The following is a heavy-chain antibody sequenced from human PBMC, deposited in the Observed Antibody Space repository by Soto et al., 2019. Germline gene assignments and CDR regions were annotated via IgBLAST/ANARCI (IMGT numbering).Heavy chain of an antibody. D-gene: IGHD3-10*01. CDR2: IYYSGST. CDR3: ARVMSRGVISPYFDY. V-gene: IGHV4-59*01. J-gene: IGHJ4*02. CDR1: GGSISSYY. Sequence: SETLSLTCTVSGGSISSYYWSWIRQPPGKGLEWIGYIYYSGSTNYNPSLKSRVTISVDTSKNQFSLKLSSVTAADTAVYYCARVMSRGVISPYFDYWGQGTLVTVSS.